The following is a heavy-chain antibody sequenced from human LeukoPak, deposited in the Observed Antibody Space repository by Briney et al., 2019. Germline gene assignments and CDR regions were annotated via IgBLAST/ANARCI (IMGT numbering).Heavy chain of an antibody. CDR2: IKQDGSEE. CDR3: ARDKVVGATLLDY. CDR1: GFTFRSYW. J-gene: IGHJ4*02. V-gene: IGHV3-7*01. D-gene: IGHD2-15*01. Sequence: GGSLRLSCGAPGFTFRSYWMSWVRQAPGKGLEWVANIKQDGSEEYYVDSVKGRFTISRDNAKNSLHLQMNSLRAEDTAVYYCARDKVVGATLLDYWGQGTLVTVSS.